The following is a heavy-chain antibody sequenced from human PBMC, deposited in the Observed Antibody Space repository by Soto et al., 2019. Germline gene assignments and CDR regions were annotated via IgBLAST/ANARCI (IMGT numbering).Heavy chain of an antibody. CDR2: VIPIFGTA. J-gene: IGHJ6*02. CDR3: ASPYYYDSGSYSEGMDV. CDR1: GGTFSSYA. V-gene: IGHV1-69*01. Sequence: QVQLVQSGAEVKKPGSSVKVSCKASGGTFSSYAISWVRQAPGQGLEWMGGVIPIFGTANYAQQFEGRVTITADESTSTAYMELSSLRSEDTAVYYCASPYYYDSGSYSEGMDVWGQGTTVTVSS. D-gene: IGHD3-10*01.